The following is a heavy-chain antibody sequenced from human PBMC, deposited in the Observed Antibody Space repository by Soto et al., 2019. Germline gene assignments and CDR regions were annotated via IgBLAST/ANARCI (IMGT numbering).Heavy chain of an antibody. D-gene: IGHD2-21*01. CDR3: AKVWSKREGYFDY. CDR1: GFTFSSYA. V-gene: IGHV3-23*01. J-gene: IGHJ4*02. Sequence: AGGSLRLSCAVSGFTFSSYAMSWVRQAPGKGLEWVSAISGSGGSTYYADSVKGRFTISRDNSKNTLYLQMNSLRAEDTAVYYCAKVWSKREGYFDYRGQGTLVTVSS. CDR2: ISGSGGST.